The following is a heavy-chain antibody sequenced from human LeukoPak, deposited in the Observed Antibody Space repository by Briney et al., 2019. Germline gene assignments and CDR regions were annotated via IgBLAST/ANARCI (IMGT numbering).Heavy chain of an antibody. Sequence: GGSLRLSCEASGFTFSTFWMTWVRQVPGKGLEWVANIKQDGSERNHVDSVKGRFTISRDNAKNSLYLQMNSLRAEDTAVYYCARGASSSPWGQGTLVTVSS. CDR3: ARGASSSP. CDR1: GFTFSTFW. J-gene: IGHJ5*02. D-gene: IGHD6-13*01. V-gene: IGHV3-7*03. CDR2: IKQDGSER.